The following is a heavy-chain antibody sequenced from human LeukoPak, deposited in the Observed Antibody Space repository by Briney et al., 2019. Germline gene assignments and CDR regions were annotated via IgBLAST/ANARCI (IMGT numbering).Heavy chain of an antibody. CDR2: INHSGST. J-gene: IGHJ5*02. CDR3: ARGLRWWLRLGDWFDP. D-gene: IGHD3-16*01. V-gene: IGHV4-34*01. CDR1: GGSFSGYY. Sequence: KASETLSLTCAVYGGSFSGYYWSWIRQPPGKGLEWIGEINHSGSTNYNPSLKSRVTISVDTSKNQFSLKLSSVTAADTAVYYCARGLRWWLRLGDWFDPWGQGTLVTVSS.